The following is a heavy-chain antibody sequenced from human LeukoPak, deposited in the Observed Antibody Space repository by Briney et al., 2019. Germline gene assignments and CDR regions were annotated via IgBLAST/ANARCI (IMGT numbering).Heavy chain of an antibody. J-gene: IGHJ6*02. V-gene: IGHV3-30-3*01. Sequence: PGGSLRLSCAASGFTVSTNYMIWVRQAPGKGLEWVAVISYDGSNKYYADSVKGRFTISRDNSKNTLYLQMNSLRAEDTAVYYCARARGDILTGYYRKPYYYYYGMDVWGQGTTVTVSS. CDR3: ARARGDILTGYYRKPYYYYYGMDV. D-gene: IGHD3-9*01. CDR2: ISYDGSNK. CDR1: GFTVSTNY.